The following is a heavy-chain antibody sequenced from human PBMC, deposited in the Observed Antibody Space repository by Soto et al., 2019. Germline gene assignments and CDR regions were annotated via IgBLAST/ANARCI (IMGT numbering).Heavy chain of an antibody. Sequence: QVQLVQSGAEVKKPGASVKVSCKASGYTFTGYYMLWVRQAPGQGLEWMGWINPNSGGTNYAQKFQGWVTMTRYTSISTAYMELSRLRSDDTAVYYCARGDYGGSYDAFDIWGQGTMVTVSS. CDR3: ARGDYGGSYDAFDI. CDR1: GYTFTGYY. D-gene: IGHD4-17*01. J-gene: IGHJ3*02. V-gene: IGHV1-2*04. CDR2: INPNSGGT.